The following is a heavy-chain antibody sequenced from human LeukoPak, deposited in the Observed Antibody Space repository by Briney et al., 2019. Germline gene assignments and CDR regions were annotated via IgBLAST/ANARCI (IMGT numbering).Heavy chain of an antibody. J-gene: IGHJ3*02. CDR3: ARVACSSTSCYRPRAFDI. D-gene: IGHD2-2*02. CDR1: GGSISSYH. CDR2: IYYSGST. Sequence: PSETLSLTCTVSGGSISSYHWSWIRQPPGKGLEWIGYIYYSGSTNYNPSLKSRVTISVDTSKNQFSLKLSSVTAADTAVYYCARVACSSTSCYRPRAFDIWGQGTMVTVSS. V-gene: IGHV4-59*01.